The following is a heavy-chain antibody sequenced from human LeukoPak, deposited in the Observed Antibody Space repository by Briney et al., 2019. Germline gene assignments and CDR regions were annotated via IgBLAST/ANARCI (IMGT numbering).Heavy chain of an antibody. V-gene: IGHV1-24*01. CDR2: FDPKDCKR. Sequence: ASVTVSCKISGYTLTELSMHWVRQSPGKGLEWMGGFDPKDCKRIYAQKFQGRVTMTEDTSTETAYMELSSLRSEDTAVYYCATGPNRDGPADTWGQGTLVTVSS. D-gene: IGHD5-24*01. CDR1: GYTLTELS. CDR3: ATGPNRDGPADT. J-gene: IGHJ4*02.